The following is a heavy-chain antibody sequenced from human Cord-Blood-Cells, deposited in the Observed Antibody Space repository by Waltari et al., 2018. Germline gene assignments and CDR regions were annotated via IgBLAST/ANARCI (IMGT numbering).Heavy chain of an antibody. D-gene: IGHD6-13*01. CDR2: IIPIFGTA. J-gene: IGHJ1*01. V-gene: IGHV1-69*06. CDR3: ARGIAAEKYFQH. Sequence: QVQLVQSGAEVKKPGSSVRVSCKASGGTFSSYALSWGRQDPGQGLEWMGGIIPIFGTANYAQKFQGRVTITADKSASTAYMELSSLRSEDTAVYYCARGIAAEKYFQHWGQGTLVTVSS. CDR1: GGTFSSYA.